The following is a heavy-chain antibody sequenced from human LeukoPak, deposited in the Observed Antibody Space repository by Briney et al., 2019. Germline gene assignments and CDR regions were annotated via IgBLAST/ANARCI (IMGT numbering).Heavy chain of an antibody. CDR3: ATDSSSRIQLWTPLKY. V-gene: IGHV3-30*03. Sequence: PGRSLRLSCAASGFTFCSYAMNWVRQAPGKGLEWVAVISSDGSNKFYVDSVKGRFTISRDNPKNTLYLQMNSLRPEDTAVYYCATDSSSRIQLWTPLKYWGQGTLVTVSS. J-gene: IGHJ4*02. CDR1: GFTFCSYA. CDR2: ISSDGSNK. D-gene: IGHD5-18*01.